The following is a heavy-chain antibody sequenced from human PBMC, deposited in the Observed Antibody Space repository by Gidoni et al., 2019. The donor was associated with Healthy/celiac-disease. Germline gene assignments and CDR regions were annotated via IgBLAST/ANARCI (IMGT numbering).Heavy chain of an antibody. J-gene: IGHJ6*03. D-gene: IGHD6-19*01. CDR2: IYSGGST. CDR1: GFTVSSNY. Sequence: EVQLVESGGGLVQPGGSLRLSCAASGFTVSSNYMSWVRQAPGKGLEWVSVIYSGGSTYYADSVKGRFTISRDNSKNTLYLQMNSLRAEDTAVYYCARVAGSSNYYYMDVWGKGTTVTVSS. V-gene: IGHV3-66*02. CDR3: ARVAGSSNYYYMDV.